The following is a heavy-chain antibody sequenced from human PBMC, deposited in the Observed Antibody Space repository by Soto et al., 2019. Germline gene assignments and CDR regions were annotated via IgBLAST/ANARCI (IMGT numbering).Heavy chain of an antibody. V-gene: IGHV4-31*03. D-gene: IGHD2-15*01. CDR3: ATARITTRNCSGGSGYSDWFDP. Sequence: QVQLQQSGPGLVKPSQTLSLTCTVSGGSISRGGYYWSWIRHHPGKGLEWIGYIYYSGSTYYNPYHKLRVTIALDPSKNEFSLQLSSVTAGDTAVYYCATARITTRNCSGGSGYSDWFDPWGQGTLVTVSS. CDR1: GGSISRGGYY. CDR2: IYYSGST. J-gene: IGHJ5*02.